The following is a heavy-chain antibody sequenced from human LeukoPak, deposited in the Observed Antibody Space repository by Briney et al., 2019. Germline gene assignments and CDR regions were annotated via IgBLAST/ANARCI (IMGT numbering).Heavy chain of an antibody. CDR2: ISSSSSYI. CDR1: GFTFSSYS. V-gene: IGHV3-21*01. D-gene: IGHD4/OR15-4a*01. J-gene: IGHJ4*02. CDR3: GSDTPYGGNFVFDY. Sequence: GGSLRLSCAASGFTFSSYSMNWVRQAPGKGLEWVSSISSSSSYIYYADSVKGRFTISRDNAKNSLYLQMNSLRAEDTAVYYCGSDTPYGGNFVFDYWGKGTLVTVSS.